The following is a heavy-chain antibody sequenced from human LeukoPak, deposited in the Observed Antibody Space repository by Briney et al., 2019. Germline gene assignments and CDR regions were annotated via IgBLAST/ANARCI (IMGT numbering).Heavy chain of an antibody. CDR3: AKHGELLSWFDP. CDR1: GGSISSSSYY. D-gene: IGHD1-26*01. Sequence: LETLSLTCTVSGGSISSSSYYWGWIRQPPGNGLEWIGRIYYSGSIHYTPSLKSRGTISVDTSKNHFSLKLRSVTAADTAVYYCAKHGELLSWFDPWGQGTQVTVSS. V-gene: IGHV4-39*01. J-gene: IGHJ5*02. CDR2: IYYSGSI.